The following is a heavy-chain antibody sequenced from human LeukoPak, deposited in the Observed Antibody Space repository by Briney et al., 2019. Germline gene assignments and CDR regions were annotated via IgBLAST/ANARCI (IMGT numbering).Heavy chain of an antibody. CDR2: IIPIFGTA. CDR1: GGTFSSYA. CDR3: ARSPSGGNYYYYYMDV. V-gene: IGHV1-69*13. D-gene: IGHD1-26*01. J-gene: IGHJ6*03. Sequence: RASVKVSCKASGGTFSSYAISWVRQAPGQGLEWMGGIIPIFGTANYAQKFQGRVTITADESTSTAYMELSSLRSEDTAVYYCARSPSGGNYYYYYMDVWGKGTTVTISS.